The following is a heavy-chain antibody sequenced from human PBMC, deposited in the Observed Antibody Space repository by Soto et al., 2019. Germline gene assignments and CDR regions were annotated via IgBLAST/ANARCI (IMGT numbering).Heavy chain of an antibody. CDR3: ARGGGYFDWYNWFDP. J-gene: IGHJ5*02. V-gene: IGHV3-74*01. D-gene: IGHD3-9*01. CDR1: GFTFSSYW. CDR2: INSDGSST. Sequence: EVQLVESGGGLVQPGGSLRLSCAASGFTFSSYWMHWVRQAPGKGLVWVSRINSDGSSTSYADSVKGRFTISRDNAKNTLYLQMNSLRAEGTAVYYCARGGGYFDWYNWFDPWGQGTLVTVSS.